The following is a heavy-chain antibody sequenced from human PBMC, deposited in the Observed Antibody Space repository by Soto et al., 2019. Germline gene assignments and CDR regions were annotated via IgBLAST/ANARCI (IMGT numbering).Heavy chain of an antibody. D-gene: IGHD6-13*01. J-gene: IGHJ4*02. CDR1: GFTFDDYA. CDR2: ISWNSGSI. CDR3: AKTYSSSWYLTQNYFDY. Sequence: GGSLRLSCAASGFTFDDYAMHWVRQAPGKGLEWVSGISWNSGSIGYADSVKGRFTISRDNAKNSLYLQMNSLRAEDTALYYCAKTYSSSWYLTQNYFDYWCQGTLVPVS. V-gene: IGHV3-9*01.